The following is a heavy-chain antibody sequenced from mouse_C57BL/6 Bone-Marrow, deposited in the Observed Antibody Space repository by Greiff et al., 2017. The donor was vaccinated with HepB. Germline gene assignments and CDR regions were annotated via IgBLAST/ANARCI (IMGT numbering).Heavy chain of an antibody. J-gene: IGHJ2*01. CDR3: ARGWLLLY. CDR2: INPSTGGT. D-gene: IGHD2-3*01. CDR1: GYSFTGYY. Sequence: EVKLVESGPELVKPGASVKISCKASGYSFTGYYMNWVKQSPEKSLEWIGEINPSTGGTTYNQKFKAKATLTVDKSSSTAYMQLKSLTSEDSAVYYCARGWLLLYWGQGTTLTVSS. V-gene: IGHV1-42*01.